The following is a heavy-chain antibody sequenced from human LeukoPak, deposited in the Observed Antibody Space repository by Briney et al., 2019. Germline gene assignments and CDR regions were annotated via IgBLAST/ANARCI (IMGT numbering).Heavy chain of an antibody. CDR2: IYYSGST. Sequence: SETLSLTCTVSGGSISTYYWNWIRQPPGKGLEWIGSIYYSGSTYYNPSLKSRVTISVDTSKNQFSLKLSSVTAADTAVYYCARDPSYYDSSGYYYFAFDIWGQGTMVTVSS. V-gene: IGHV4-59*12. CDR3: ARDPSYYDSSGYYYFAFDI. D-gene: IGHD3-22*01. J-gene: IGHJ3*02. CDR1: GGSISTYY.